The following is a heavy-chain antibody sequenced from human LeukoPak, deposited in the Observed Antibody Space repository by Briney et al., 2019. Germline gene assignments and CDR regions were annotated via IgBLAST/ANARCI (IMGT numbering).Heavy chain of an antibody. CDR3: TTAPYCSGGSCRA. Sequence: GGSLRLSCAASGFTFSNAWMSWVRQAPGKGLEWVGRIKSKTDGGTTDYAAPVKGRFTISRDDSKNTLYLQMNGLKTEDTAVYYCTTAPYCSGGSCRAWGQGTLVTVSS. V-gene: IGHV3-15*01. D-gene: IGHD2-15*01. J-gene: IGHJ4*02. CDR1: GFTFSNAW. CDR2: IKSKTDGGTT.